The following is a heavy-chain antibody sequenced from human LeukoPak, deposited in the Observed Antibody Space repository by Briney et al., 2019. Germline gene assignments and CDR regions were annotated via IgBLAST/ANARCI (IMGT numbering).Heavy chain of an antibody. CDR3: ARLRTTHDAFDI. J-gene: IGHJ3*02. CDR2: IYYSGGT. Sequence: SETLSLTCTVSGGSISSSSYYWDWIRQPPGERLEWMGSIYYSGGTYYNPSLKSRVTISVDTSKNQFSLKLSSVTAADTAVYYCARLRTTHDAFDIWGQGTMVTVSS. CDR1: GGSISSSSYY. D-gene: IGHD1-7*01. V-gene: IGHV4-39*01.